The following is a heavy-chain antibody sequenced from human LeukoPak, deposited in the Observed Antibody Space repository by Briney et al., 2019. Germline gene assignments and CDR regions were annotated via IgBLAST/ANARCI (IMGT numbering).Heavy chain of an antibody. J-gene: IGHJ5*02. CDR2: IYYSGST. D-gene: IGHD6-13*01. CDR3: ARAAAGIGNWFDP. V-gene: IGHV4-59*01. Sequence: SETLSLTCTVSGGSITSYYWSWIRQPPGKRLERLGYIYYSGSTNYNPSLKSRVTISVDTSKNQFSLKLSSVTAADTAVYYCARAAAGIGNWFDPWGQGTLVTVSS. CDR1: GGSITSYY.